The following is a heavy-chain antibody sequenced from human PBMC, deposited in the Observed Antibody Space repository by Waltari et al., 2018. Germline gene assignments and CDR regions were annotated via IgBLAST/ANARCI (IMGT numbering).Heavy chain of an antibody. CDR2: IYYSGST. Sequence: QLQLQESGPGLVKPSETLSFTCTVDGGSISSSSYYWGWIRQPPGKGLEWIGSIYYSGSTYYNPSLKSRVTISVDTSKNQFSLKLSSVTAADTAVYYCATKRESSASGFDYWGQGTLVTVSS. J-gene: IGHJ4*02. V-gene: IGHV4-39*01. CDR3: ATKRESSASGFDY. D-gene: IGHD6-19*01. CDR1: GGSISSSSYY.